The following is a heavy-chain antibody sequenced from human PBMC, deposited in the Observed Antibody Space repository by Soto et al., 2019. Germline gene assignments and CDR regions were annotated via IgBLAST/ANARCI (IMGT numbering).Heavy chain of an antibody. J-gene: IGHJ4*02. CDR3: ARGWWGLPD. V-gene: IGHV3-30-3*01. D-gene: IGHD2-15*01. CDR2: ISYDGSNK. CDR1: GFTFSSYA. Sequence: QVQLVESGGGVVQPGRSLRLSCAASGFTFSSYAMHWVCQAPGKGLEWVAVISYDGSNKYYADSVKGRFTISRDNSKNTLYLQMNSLRAEDTAVYYCARGWWGLPDWGQGTLVTVSS.